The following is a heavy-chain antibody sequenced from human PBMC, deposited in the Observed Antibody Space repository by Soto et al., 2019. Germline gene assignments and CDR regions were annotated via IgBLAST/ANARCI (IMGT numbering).Heavy chain of an antibody. CDR3: ARGVGYSDSSGYPFDY. D-gene: IGHD3-22*01. CDR2: INPRSGKT. V-gene: IGHV1-46*03. Sequence: VQLVQSGAEVKRPGASVKISCKASGDTLSTHYMHWARQAPGQGLEWMGIINPRSGKTNYPQKFQGRVTMTRDTSTTTVYMELSTLRSDDPAMYYCARGVGYSDSSGYPFDYWGQGTMVTVSS. J-gene: IGHJ4*02. CDR1: GDTLSTHY.